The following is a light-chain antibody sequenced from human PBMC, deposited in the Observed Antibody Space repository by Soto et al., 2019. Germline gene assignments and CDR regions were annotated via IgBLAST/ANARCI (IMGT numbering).Light chain of an antibody. CDR3: QQTYSTPRT. CDR2: AAS. J-gene: IGKJ1*01. V-gene: IGKV1-39*01. Sequence: HMTQSPSSLSASVGDIVTITCRASQSISSYLNWYQQKPGKAPKLLIYAASSLQSGVPSRFSGSGSGTDFSLTISSLQPEDFATYYCQQTYSTPRTFGQGTKVDIK. CDR1: QSISSY.